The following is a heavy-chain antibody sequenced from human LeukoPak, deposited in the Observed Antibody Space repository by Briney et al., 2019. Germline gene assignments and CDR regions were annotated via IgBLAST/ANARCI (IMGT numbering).Heavy chain of an antibody. Sequence: GGSLRLSCAPSAFTFNKCGMHWVRQAPGKGLEWLTFIQYDGSNKYYADSVKGRFTISRDNSKNRLYLQMNSLRVEDTAMYYCAKSTGSTPTHTLDYWGQGTRVTVSS. D-gene: IGHD3-10*01. V-gene: IGHV3-30*02. CDR3: AKSTGSTPTHTLDY. CDR2: IQYDGSNK. CDR1: AFTFNKCG. J-gene: IGHJ4*02.